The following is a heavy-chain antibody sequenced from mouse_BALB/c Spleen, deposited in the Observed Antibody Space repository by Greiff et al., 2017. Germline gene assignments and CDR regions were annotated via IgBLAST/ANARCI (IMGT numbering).Heavy chain of an antibody. V-gene: IGHV4-1*02. J-gene: IGHJ4*01. D-gene: IGHD1-1*01. CDR2: INPDSSTI. Sequence: EVKLVESGGGLVQPGGSLKLSCAASGFDFSRYWMSWVRQAPGKGLEWIGEINPDSSTINYTPSLKDKFIISRDNAKNTLYLQMSKVRSEDTALYYCAIYYYGSSYDAMDYWGQGTSVTVSS. CDR1: GFDFSRYW. CDR3: AIYYYGSSYDAMDY.